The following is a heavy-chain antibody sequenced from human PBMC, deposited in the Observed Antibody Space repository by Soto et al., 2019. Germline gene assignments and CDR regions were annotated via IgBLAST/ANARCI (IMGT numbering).Heavy chain of an antibody. CDR3: ARERYSSTSSSYYYYMDV. D-gene: IGHD6-13*01. V-gene: IGHV1-69*02. CDR2: IIPILGIA. CDR1: GGSFSSYT. J-gene: IGHJ6*03. Sequence: QVQLVQSGAEVKKPGSSVKVSCKASGGSFSSYTISWVRQAPGQGLEWMGWIIPILGIANYAQKFQGRVTITADKSTSTAYMELSSLRSEDTAVYYCARERYSSTSSSYYYYMDVWGKGTTVTVSS.